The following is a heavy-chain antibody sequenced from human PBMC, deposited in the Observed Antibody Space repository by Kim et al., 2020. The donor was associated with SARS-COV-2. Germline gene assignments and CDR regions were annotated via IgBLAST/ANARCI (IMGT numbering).Heavy chain of an antibody. CDR3: ARCTVPNRIFDY. Sequence: SETLSLTCAVSGGSISSGGYSWSWIRQPPGKGLEWIGYIYHSGSTYYNPSLKSRVTISVDRSKNQFSLKLSSVTAADTAVYYCARCTVPNRIFDYWGQGTLVTVSS. D-gene: IGHD4-17*01. CDR2: IYHSGST. CDR1: GGSISSGGYS. J-gene: IGHJ4*02. V-gene: IGHV4-30-2*01.